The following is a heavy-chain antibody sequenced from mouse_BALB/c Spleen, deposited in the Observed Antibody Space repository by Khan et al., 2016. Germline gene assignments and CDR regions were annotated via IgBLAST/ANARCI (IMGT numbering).Heavy chain of an antibody. CDR2: ISNGGGSP. Sequence: EVELVESGGGLVQPGGSLKLSCATSGFTFSDYYMYWVRQTPEKRLEWVAYISNGGGSPYYPVTVKGRFTISRDIAKTTLYLQMSRLKAEHTAMYYCALLRLADWGQWTLVTVSA. CDR3: ALLRLAD. D-gene: IGHD1-2*01. V-gene: IGHV5-12*02. CDR1: GFTFSDYY. J-gene: IGHJ3*01.